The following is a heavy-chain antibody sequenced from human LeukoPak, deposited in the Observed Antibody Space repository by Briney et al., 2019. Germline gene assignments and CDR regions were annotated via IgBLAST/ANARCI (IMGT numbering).Heavy chain of an antibody. CDR2: ISAYNGNT. CDR3: ARDGPRITMVRGEAPDY. CDR1: GYTLTRYG. Sequence: ASVKVSCKASGYTLTRYGISWGRQAPGQGLEWMGWISAYNGNTNYAQKLQGRVTMTTDTSTSTAYMELRSLRSDDTAVYYCARDGPRITMVRGEAPDYWGQGTLVTVSS. V-gene: IGHV1-18*04. D-gene: IGHD3-10*01. J-gene: IGHJ4*02.